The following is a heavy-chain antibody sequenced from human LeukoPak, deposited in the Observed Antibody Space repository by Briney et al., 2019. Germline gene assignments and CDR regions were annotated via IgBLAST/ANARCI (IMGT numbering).Heavy chain of an antibody. Sequence: GGSLRLSCAASGFTFSSYGMHWVRQAPGKGLEWVAFIRYDGSNKYYADSVKGRFTISRDNSKNTLYLQMNSLRAEDTAVYYCARGLYYYDSSGPAGYWGQGTLVTVSS. V-gene: IGHV3-30*02. J-gene: IGHJ4*02. CDR1: GFTFSSYG. CDR2: IRYDGSNK. CDR3: ARGLYYYDSSGPAGY. D-gene: IGHD3-22*01.